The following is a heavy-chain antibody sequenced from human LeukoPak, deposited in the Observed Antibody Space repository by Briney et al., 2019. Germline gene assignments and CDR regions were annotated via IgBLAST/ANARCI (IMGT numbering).Heavy chain of an antibody. CDR3: AKGTGINHYHWIDP. V-gene: IGHV3-23*01. D-gene: IGHD3/OR15-3a*01. CDR2: ISGSGGNT. J-gene: IGHJ5*02. Sequence: GGSLRLSCAASKVTFSDYAMSWVRQAPGKGLEWVSGISGSGGNTYYADSVKGRFTISRDNSKNTLYLQMNSLRAEDTALYYCAKGTGINHYHWIDPWGQGTQVTVSS. CDR1: KVTFSDYA.